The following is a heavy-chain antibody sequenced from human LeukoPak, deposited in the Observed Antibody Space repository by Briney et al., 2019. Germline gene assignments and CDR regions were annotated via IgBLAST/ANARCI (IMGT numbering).Heavy chain of an antibody. CDR3: ARVGYSSGYSGNYYDH. CDR2: ISSSSFR. Sequence: GGSLRLSCAASGFNFSSYSMNWVRQAPGKGLEWVSSISSSSFRYYADSVKGRFTISRDNAKNSLYLQMNSLRVEDTAVYYCARVGYSSGYSGNYYDHWGQGTLVTVS. CDR1: GFNFSSYS. V-gene: IGHV3-21*01. J-gene: IGHJ4*02. D-gene: IGHD5-18*01.